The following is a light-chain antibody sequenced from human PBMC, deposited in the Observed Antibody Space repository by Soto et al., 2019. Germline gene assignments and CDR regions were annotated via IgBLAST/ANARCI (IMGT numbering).Light chain of an antibody. V-gene: IGKV1-27*01. CDR2: AAS. Sequence: DIQMTQSPSFVSASVGDRVTITCRASQDISNYLAWYQQRPGKVPELLLYAASTLQSGVPSRFSGSGSGTDFTLTISSLQAEDVATYYCQKYDRAPWTFGPGTKVETK. J-gene: IGKJ1*01. CDR3: QKYDRAPWT. CDR1: QDISNY.